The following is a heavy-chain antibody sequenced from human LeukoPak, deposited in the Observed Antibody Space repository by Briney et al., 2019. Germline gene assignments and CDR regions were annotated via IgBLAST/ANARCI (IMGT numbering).Heavy chain of an antibody. J-gene: IGHJ4*02. CDR2: ITSGSTYV. V-gene: IGHV3-21*01. D-gene: IGHD6-13*01. Sequence: PGGSLRLSCAASGFTFSNYNMNWVRQAPGRGLEWVSSITSGSTYVFYTDSVKGRFTISRDNAKNSLYLQMNSLRAEDTAVYYCARDSVFSSTFPYFDYWGQGTLVTVSS. CDR3: ARDSVFSSTFPYFDY. CDR1: GFTFSNYN.